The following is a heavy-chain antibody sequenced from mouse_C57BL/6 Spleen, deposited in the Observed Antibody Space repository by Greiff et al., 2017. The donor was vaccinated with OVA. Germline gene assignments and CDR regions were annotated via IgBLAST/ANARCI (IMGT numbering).Heavy chain of an antibody. J-gene: IGHJ4*01. CDR1: GFTFSDYG. CDR3: ARPSPRAMDY. Sequence: EVMLVESGGGLVKPGGSLKLSCAASGFTFSDYGMHWVRQAPEKGLEWVAYISSGSSTIYYADTVKGRLTISRDNAKNTLFLQMTSLRSEDTAMYYCARPSPRAMDYWGQGTSVTVSS. CDR2: ISSGSSTI. D-gene: IGHD2-10*02. V-gene: IGHV5-17*01.